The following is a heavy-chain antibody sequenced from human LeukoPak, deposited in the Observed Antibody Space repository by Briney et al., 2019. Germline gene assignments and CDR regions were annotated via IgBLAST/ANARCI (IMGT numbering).Heavy chain of an antibody. CDR1: GFTFSSYA. Sequence: GRSLRLSCAASGFTFSSYAMSWVRQAPGKGLEWVSAISGSGGSTYYADSVKGRFTISRDNSKNTLYLQMNSLRAEDTAVYYCAKSSGWYIFGAEYFQHWGQGTLVTVSS. CDR3: AKSSGWYIFGAEYFQH. J-gene: IGHJ1*01. V-gene: IGHV3-23*01. CDR2: ISGSGGST. D-gene: IGHD6-19*01.